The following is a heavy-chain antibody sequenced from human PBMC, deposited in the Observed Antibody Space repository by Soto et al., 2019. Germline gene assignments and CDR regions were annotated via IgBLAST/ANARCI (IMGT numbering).Heavy chain of an antibody. CDR3: AKDCYYDSSGYSYNWFDP. J-gene: IGHJ5*02. CDR1: GFTFSSYG. CDR2: ISYDGSNK. Sequence: GSLRLSCAASGFTFSSYGMHWVRQAPGKGLEWVAVISYDGSNKYYADSVKGRFTISRDNSKNTLYLQMNSLRAEDTAVYYCAKDCYYDSSGYSYNWFDPWGQGTLVTVSS. V-gene: IGHV3-30*18. D-gene: IGHD3-22*01.